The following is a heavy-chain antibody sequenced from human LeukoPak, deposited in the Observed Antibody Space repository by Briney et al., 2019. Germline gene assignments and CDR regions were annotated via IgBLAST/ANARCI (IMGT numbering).Heavy chain of an antibody. D-gene: IGHD7-27*01. Sequence: PSETLSLTCTVSGASISSYYWGWIRQPPGKGLEWIASIYYSGNTYYNPSLKSRLTISVDTSKNQFSLKLSSVIAADTAVYYCARGSGYWGHQLDSWGQGTLVTVSS. V-gene: IGHV4-39*01. CDR1: GASISSYY. CDR2: IYYSGNT. CDR3: ARGSGYWGHQLDS. J-gene: IGHJ4*02.